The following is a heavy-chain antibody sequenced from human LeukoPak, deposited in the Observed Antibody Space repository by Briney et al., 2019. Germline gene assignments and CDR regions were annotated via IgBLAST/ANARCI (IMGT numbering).Heavy chain of an antibody. CDR2: MNPQSGNT. D-gene: IGHD3-22*01. V-gene: IGHV1-8*01. CDR1: GYTFISYE. J-gene: IGHJ4*02. Sequence: ASVKVSCKASGYTFISYEINWVRQATGQGPEWMGWMNPQSGNTGYAQKFQGRVTMTGDTSINTAYMELSSLTSEDTAVYYCARGHDYDSSVAYWGQGTLVTVSS. CDR3: ARGHDYDSSVAY.